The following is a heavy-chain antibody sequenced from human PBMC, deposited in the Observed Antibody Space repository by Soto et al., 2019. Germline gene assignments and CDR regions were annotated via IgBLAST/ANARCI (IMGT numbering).Heavy chain of an antibody. D-gene: IGHD1-26*01. V-gene: IGHV4-34*01. CDR3: ARGHREATENDY. CDR2: INHSGST. Sequence: PSETLSLTCAVYGGSFSGYYWSWIRQPPGKGLEWIGEINHSGSTNYNPSLKSRVTISVDTSKNQFSLKLSSVTAADTAVYYCARGHREATENDYWGQGTLVTVS. J-gene: IGHJ4*02. CDR1: GGSFSGYY.